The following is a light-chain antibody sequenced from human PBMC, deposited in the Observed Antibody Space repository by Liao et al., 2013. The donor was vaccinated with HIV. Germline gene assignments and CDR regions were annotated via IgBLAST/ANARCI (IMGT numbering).Light chain of an antibody. CDR2: YET. CDR1: ALPKQF. Sequence: SYELTQPPSVSVSPGQTARITCSGAALPKQFGYWYQQKPGQAPVLVICYETDRPLGIPERFSGSKSGNTATLTISGTQPMDEAEYFCQAWDITTGVFGGGTKLTVL. J-gene: IGLJ3*02. V-gene: IGLV3-1*01. CDR3: QAWDITTGV.